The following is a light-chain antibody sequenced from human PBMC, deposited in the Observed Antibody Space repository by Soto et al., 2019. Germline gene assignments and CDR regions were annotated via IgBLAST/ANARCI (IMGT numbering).Light chain of an antibody. V-gene: IGLV3-25*02. CDR2: KDT. CDR3: QSGDSNITPWI. CDR1: SLPKQY. J-gene: IGLJ2*01. Sequence: SYELTQPLSVSVSPGQTARITCSGESLPKQYAYWYQQKPGQAPVLVIYKDTERPSGIPERFSGSTSGTTVTLTIGGVQAEDEADYYCQSGDSNITPWIFGGGTKLTVL.